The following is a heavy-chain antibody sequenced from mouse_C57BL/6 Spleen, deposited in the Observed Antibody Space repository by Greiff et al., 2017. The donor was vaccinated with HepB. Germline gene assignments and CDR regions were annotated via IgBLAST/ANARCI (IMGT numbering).Heavy chain of an antibody. CDR1: GYTFPSYW. J-gene: IGHJ4*01. V-gene: IGHV1-69*01. D-gene: IGHD1-2*01. Sequence: VQLQQPGAELVMPGASVKLSCKASGYTFPSYWMHWVKQRPGQGLEWIGEIDPSDSYTNYNQKFKDKSTLTVDKSSSPASIQLSNLTSADSAVYYCARSGYDPTYYAMDYWGQGTSVTVSS. CDR2: IDPSDSYT. CDR3: ARSGYDPTYYAMDY.